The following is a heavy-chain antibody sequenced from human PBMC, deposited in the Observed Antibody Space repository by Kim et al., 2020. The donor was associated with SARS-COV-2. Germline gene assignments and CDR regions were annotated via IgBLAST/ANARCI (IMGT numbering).Heavy chain of an antibody. D-gene: IGHD6-19*01. CDR3: ARDREQWLVLGWYFDL. CDR1: GFTFSSYW. Sequence: GGSLRLSCAASGFTFSSYWMSWVRQAPGKGLEWVANIKQDGSEKYYVDSVKGRFTISRDNAKNSLYLQMNSLRAEDTAVYYCARDREQWLVLGWYFDLWGRGTPVTVSS. V-gene: IGHV3-7*01. J-gene: IGHJ2*01. CDR2: IKQDGSEK.